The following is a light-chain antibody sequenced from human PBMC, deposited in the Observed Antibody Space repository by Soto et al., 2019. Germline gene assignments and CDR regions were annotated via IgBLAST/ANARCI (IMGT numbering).Light chain of an antibody. V-gene: IGKV3-20*01. J-gene: IGKJ1*01. CDR2: GAS. Sequence: IVLTQSPGTLSLSPGARATLSCRASQRVSSSFLAWYQQKPGQAPRLLIYGASNRATGIPDRFSGSGSGTDFTLTISRLEPEDFAVYYCQQYVTSPWAFGQGTKVAIE. CDR1: QRVSSSF. CDR3: QQYVTSPWA.